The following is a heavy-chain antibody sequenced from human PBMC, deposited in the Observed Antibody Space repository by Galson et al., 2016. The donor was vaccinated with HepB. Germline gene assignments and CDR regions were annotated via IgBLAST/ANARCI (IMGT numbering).Heavy chain of an antibody. CDR3: ATDTSRDDDQ. D-gene: IGHD1-1*01. CDR2: IGSSGRYL. V-gene: IGHV3-11*04. J-gene: IGHJ5*02. Sequence: SLRLSCAASGFIFTDYYMTWIRQAPGNGLEWVSSIGSSGRYLYYADSVKGRFTISRDNAKNSLYLQMNSLRAEDTAIYYCATDTSRDDDQWGQGTLVTVSS. CDR1: GFIFTDYY.